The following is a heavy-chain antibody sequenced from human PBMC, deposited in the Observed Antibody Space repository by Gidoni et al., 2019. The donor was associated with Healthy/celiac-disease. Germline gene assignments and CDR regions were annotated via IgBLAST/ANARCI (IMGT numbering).Heavy chain of an antibody. J-gene: IGHJ5*02. V-gene: IGHV4-59*01. Sequence: QVQLQESGPGLVKPSETLSLTCTVSVGSISRYYWSWIRQPPGKGLEWIGYIYYSGSTNYNPSLKSRVTISVDTSKNQFSLKLSSVTAADTAVYYCARLGDIVVVPAATAYNWFDPWGQGTLVTVSS. CDR2: IYYSGST. CDR3: ARLGDIVVVPAATAYNWFDP. D-gene: IGHD2-2*01. CDR1: VGSISRYY.